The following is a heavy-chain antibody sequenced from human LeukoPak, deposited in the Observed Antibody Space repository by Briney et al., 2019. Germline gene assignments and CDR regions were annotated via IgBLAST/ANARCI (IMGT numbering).Heavy chain of an antibody. Sequence: ASVKVSCKASGYIFTGYYMHWVRQAPGQGLEWMGWINPNSGGTNYAQKFQGRVTMTRDTSISTAYMELSRLRSDDTAVYYCARGYCSSATCYDWFDPWGQGTLVTVSS. CDR3: ARGYCSSATCYDWFDP. CDR1: GYIFTGYY. J-gene: IGHJ5*02. CDR2: INPNSGGT. D-gene: IGHD2-2*01. V-gene: IGHV1-2*02.